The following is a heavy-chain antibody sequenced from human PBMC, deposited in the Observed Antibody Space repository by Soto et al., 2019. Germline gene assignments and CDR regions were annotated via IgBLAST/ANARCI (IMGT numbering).Heavy chain of an antibody. J-gene: IGHJ5*02. CDR1: GYSFTSYW. V-gene: IGHV5-10-1*01. CDR2: IDPSDSYT. CDR3: ARGRQGYYYESSGSWFDP. D-gene: IGHD3-22*01. Sequence: GESPKISCKGSGYSFTSYWISWVRQMPGKGLEWMGRIDPSDSYTNYSPSFQGHVTISADKSISTAYLQWSSLKASDTAMYYCARGRQGYYYESSGSWFDPWGQGTLVTVSS.